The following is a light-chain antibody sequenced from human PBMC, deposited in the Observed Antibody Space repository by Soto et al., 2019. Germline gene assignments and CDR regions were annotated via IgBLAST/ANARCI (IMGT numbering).Light chain of an antibody. J-gene: IGLJ1*01. Sequence: QSALAQPRSVSGSPGQSVSISCTGTSSDVGRYNYVSWYQQHPGKAPKLMIYDVSERPSGVPDRFSGSKSGNTASLTISGLQAEDEADYYCCSYAGTYTGVFGTGTKVTVL. CDR1: SSDVGRYNY. CDR3: CSYAGTYTGV. CDR2: DVS. V-gene: IGLV2-11*01.